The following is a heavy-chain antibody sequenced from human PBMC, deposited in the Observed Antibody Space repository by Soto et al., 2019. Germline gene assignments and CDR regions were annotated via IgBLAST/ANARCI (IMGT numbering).Heavy chain of an antibody. CDR3: ARRTGTQLD. V-gene: IGHV3-21*01. D-gene: IGHD2-8*02. CDR1: GFTFSSYT. J-gene: IGHJ4*02. Sequence: GGSLRLSCAASGFTFSSYTMHWVRQAPGKGLEWVSSISSSSFSIYYADSVRGRFTVSRDNANNSLSLQMNSLRAEDTAVYFCARRTGTQLDWGQGTLVTVSS. CDR2: ISSSSFSI.